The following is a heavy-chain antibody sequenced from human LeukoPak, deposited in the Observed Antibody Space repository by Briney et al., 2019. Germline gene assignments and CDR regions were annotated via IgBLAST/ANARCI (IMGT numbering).Heavy chain of an antibody. Sequence: SETLSLTCAVSGGSISSNNYWSWVRQPPGEGLEWIGETHHTGATKYNPSLNSRVTLSVDKSKNQLSLKLISVTAADTAVYYCAAHKGYLPDSWGQGTLVTVSS. CDR3: AAHKGYLPDS. V-gene: IGHV4-4*02. J-gene: IGHJ4*02. CDR1: GGSISSNNY. CDR2: THHTGAT. D-gene: IGHD2-15*01.